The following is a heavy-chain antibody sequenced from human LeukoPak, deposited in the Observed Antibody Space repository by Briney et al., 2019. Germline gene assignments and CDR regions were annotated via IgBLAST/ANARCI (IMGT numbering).Heavy chain of an antibody. V-gene: IGHV3-30*18. Sequence: GRALRLSCVASGFTLRAYGMSWVRPAPGKGLEWGGGISYDGSNKYYADSVKGRFTISRDNSKNTLYLQMNSLRAEDTAVYYCAKVRWPDETFLYYFDYWGQGTLVTVSS. J-gene: IGHJ4*02. CDR3: AKVRWPDETFLYYFDY. CDR1: GFTLRAYG. CDR2: ISYDGSNK. D-gene: IGHD4-23*01.